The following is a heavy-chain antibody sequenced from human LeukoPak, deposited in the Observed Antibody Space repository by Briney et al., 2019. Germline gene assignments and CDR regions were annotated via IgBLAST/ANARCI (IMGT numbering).Heavy chain of an antibody. CDR2: MYYSGST. V-gene: IGHV4-39*01. D-gene: IGHD3-22*01. CDR3: AAAYYYDSTDAFDI. CDR1: GGSISSNTYY. Sequence: SETLSLTCTVSGGSISSNTYYWGWIRQPPGKGLAWIGAMYYSGSTYYNPSLKSRVTISVDTSKNQFSLKLSSVTAADTAVYYCAAAYYYDSTDAFDIWGQGTMVTVSS. J-gene: IGHJ3*02.